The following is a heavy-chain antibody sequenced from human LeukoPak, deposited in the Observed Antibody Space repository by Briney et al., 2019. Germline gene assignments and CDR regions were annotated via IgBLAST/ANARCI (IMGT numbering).Heavy chain of an antibody. CDR2: INPGDSDF. CDR1: GYNFTTYW. J-gene: IGHJ4*02. D-gene: IGHD2-15*01. Sequence: GESLKISCKGSGYNFTTYWIAWVRQMPGKGLEWMGIINPGDSDFRYSPSFQGQVTISADKSITTAYLQWSSLKASDTAMYYCARGYCSGGTCRYVTKYFDYWGQGTLVTVSS. CDR3: ARGYCSGGTCRYVTKYFDY. V-gene: IGHV5-51*01.